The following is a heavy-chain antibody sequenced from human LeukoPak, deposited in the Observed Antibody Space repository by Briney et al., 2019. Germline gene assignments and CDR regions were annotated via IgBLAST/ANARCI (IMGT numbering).Heavy chain of an antibody. CDR3: ARSITIFGVVDGEHDAFDI. Sequence: SETLSLTCTVSGGSISSYYWSWVRQPPGKGLEWIWAICYSGGTTYNPSLKRRVTISVDTSKNQFSLKLSSVTAADTAVYYRARSITIFGVVDGEHDAFDIWGHGTMVTVSS. V-gene: IGHV4-59*01. CDR1: GGSISSYY. CDR2: ICYSGGT. D-gene: IGHD3-3*01. J-gene: IGHJ3*02.